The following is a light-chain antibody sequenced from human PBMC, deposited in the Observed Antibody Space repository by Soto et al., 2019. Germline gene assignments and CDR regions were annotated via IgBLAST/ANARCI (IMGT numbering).Light chain of an antibody. CDR1: QNVYNN. Sequence: ETVMTQSPAALSVSPGERATLSCRASQNVYNNLAWYQQKPGQAPRLLIYHASSRATGIPARFSGSGSGTEFTLPISSLQSEDFAVYYCQQYYEWPLTFGGGTKVEIK. CDR3: QQYYEWPLT. CDR2: HAS. V-gene: IGKV3-15*01. J-gene: IGKJ4*01.